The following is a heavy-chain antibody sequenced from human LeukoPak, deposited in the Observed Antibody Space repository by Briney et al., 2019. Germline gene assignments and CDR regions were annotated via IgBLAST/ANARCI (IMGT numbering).Heavy chain of an antibody. CDR1: GGSISSYY. CDR3: ARSRAEAGTWNWFDP. CDR2: IYYSGST. J-gene: IGHJ5*02. D-gene: IGHD6-13*01. Sequence: SETLSLTCTVAGGSISSYYWSWIRQPPGKGLEWIGYIYYSGSTNYNPSLKSRVTISVDTSKNQFSLKLSSVTAADTAVYYCARSRAEAGTWNWFDPWGQGTLVTVSS. V-gene: IGHV4-59*01.